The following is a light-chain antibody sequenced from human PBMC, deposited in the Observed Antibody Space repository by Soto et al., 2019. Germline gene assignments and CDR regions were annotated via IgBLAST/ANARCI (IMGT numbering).Light chain of an antibody. CDR1: QSVLYSSNNKNY. V-gene: IGKV4-1*01. CDR3: QQYYRTPLT. CDR2: WAS. J-gene: IGKJ4*01. Sequence: DIVMTQSPDSLAVSLGERATINCKSSQSVLYSSNNKNYLTWYQQKPGQPPKLIIYWASXRESGVHDRFSGSGSGTDFTLTISSLQADDVAVYYCQQYYRTPLTFGGGTKVDIK.